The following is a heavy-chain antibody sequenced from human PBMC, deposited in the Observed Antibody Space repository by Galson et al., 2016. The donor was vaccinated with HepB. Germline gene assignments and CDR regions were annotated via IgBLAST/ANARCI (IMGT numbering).Heavy chain of an antibody. J-gene: IGHJ4*02. CDR1: GYTFSSYW. CDR2: IYPGDSDA. V-gene: IGHV5-51*01. CDR3: ARHGRSGYTGDWYLGLIDY. Sequence: QSGAEVKKPGESLKISCKGSGYTFSSYWIGWVRQMPGKGLEWMGTIYPGDSDARYRPSFQGQVTFSVDKSIGTAYLQWSSLKASDTAMYYCARHGRSGYTGDWYLGLIDYWGQGTLVTVSS. D-gene: IGHD6-19*01.